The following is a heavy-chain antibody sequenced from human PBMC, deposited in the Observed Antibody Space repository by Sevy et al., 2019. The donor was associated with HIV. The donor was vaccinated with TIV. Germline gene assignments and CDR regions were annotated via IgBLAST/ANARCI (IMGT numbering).Heavy chain of an antibody. V-gene: IGHV1-69*06. CDR1: GGTFSSYA. Sequence: ASVKVSCKASGGTFSSYAISWVRQAPGQGLEWMGGIIPIFGTANYAQKFQGRVTITADKSTSKAYMELSSLRSEDTAVYYCARAVVAATSYYYYMDVWGKGTTVTVSS. D-gene: IGHD2-15*01. CDR3: ARAVVAATSYYYYMDV. CDR2: IIPIFGTA. J-gene: IGHJ6*03.